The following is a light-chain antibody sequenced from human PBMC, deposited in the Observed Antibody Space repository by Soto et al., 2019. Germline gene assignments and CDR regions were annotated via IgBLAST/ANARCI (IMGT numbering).Light chain of an antibody. CDR2: DVS. CDR1: SSDVGGYNF. J-gene: IGLJ3*02. Sequence: QSVLTQPRSVSGSPGQSVTISCTGISSDVGGYNFVSWYQQHPGKAPKLMISDVSKRPSGVPDRFSGSKSGNTASLTISGLQAEDEADYYCCSFAGSYTWVFGGGTQLTVL. CDR3: CSFAGSYTWV. V-gene: IGLV2-11*01.